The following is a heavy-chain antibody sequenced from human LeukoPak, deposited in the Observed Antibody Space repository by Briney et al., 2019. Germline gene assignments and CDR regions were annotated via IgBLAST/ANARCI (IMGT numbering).Heavy chain of an antibody. Sequence: PGGSLRLSCAASGFSFSNYGMSWVRQAPGKGLEWVSSISSGGDNTYYADSVKGRFTISRDNAKNSLYLQMNSLRAEDTALYHCARNRGSGSYFNYMDVWGKGTTVTISS. D-gene: IGHD3-10*01. CDR1: GFSFSNYG. J-gene: IGHJ6*03. V-gene: IGHV3-20*01. CDR3: ARNRGSGSYFNYMDV. CDR2: ISSGGDNT.